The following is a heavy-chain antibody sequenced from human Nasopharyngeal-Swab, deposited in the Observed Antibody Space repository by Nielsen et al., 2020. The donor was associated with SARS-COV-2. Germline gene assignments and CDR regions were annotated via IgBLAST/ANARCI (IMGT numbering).Heavy chain of an antibody. CDR2: ISGSGGST. CDR3: AKDPDGDYGGNWFDP. D-gene: IGHD4-17*01. Sequence: GGSLRLSCAASGFTFSSYAMSWVRPAPGKGLEWVSAISGSGGSTYYADSVKGRFTISRDNSKNTLYLQMNSLRAEDTAVYYCAKDPDGDYGGNWFDPWGQGTLVTVSS. V-gene: IGHV3-23*01. CDR1: GFTFSSYA. J-gene: IGHJ5*02.